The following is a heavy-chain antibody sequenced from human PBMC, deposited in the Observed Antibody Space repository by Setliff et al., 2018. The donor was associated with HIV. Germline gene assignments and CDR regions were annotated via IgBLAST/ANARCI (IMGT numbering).Heavy chain of an antibody. D-gene: IGHD6-19*01. CDR2: VTHSGTT. J-gene: IGHJ4*02. Sequence: SETLSLTCAVYGGSFSGFYWTFIRQSPGKGLEWICEVTHSGTTTYDPSLKSRITISVDTSKNQFSLKLTSVTAADMGVYYRARGRKKTLAVSGTRYFDFWVQGTLVTVSS. CDR1: GGSFSGFY. CDR3: ARGRKKTLAVSGTRYFDF. V-gene: IGHV4-34*01.